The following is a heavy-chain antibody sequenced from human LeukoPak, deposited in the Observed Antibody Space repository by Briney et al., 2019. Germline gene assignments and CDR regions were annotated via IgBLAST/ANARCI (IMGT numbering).Heavy chain of an antibody. V-gene: IGHV3-53*01. CDR3: ARGLSSSWPEYFHH. Sequence: GGSLRLSCAASGFTVSGNYMSWVRQAPGKGLEWVSVIYSGGSTYYADSVKGRFTISRDNSKNTLQMNSLRAEDTAVYCCARGLSSSWPEYFHHWGQGTLVTVSS. CDR2: IYSGGST. J-gene: IGHJ1*01. CDR1: GFTVSGNY. D-gene: IGHD6-13*01.